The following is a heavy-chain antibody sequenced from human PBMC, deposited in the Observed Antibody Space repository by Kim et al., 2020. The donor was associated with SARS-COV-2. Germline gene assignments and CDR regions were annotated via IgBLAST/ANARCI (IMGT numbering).Heavy chain of an antibody. CDR2: VSPYNGNT. J-gene: IGHJ4*02. Sequence: ASVKVSCKASGYTFTSYLLPWVRPAPVPGLSWMGWVSPYNGNTNYAQKFQGRVTMTTDSCTTTAYMEVRSLRSDDTALYYCARDRAVDYWGQGTLVTVSS. V-gene: IGHV1-18*01. CDR1: GYTFTSYL. CDR3: ARDRAVDY.